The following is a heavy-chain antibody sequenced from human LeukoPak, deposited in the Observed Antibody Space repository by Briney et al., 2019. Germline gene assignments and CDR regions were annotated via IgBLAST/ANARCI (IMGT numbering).Heavy chain of an antibody. CDR3: AKADSSSWDLFDY. Sequence: PGGSLRLSCAASGFTFDDYAMHWVRQAPGKGLEWVSGISWNSGSIGYADSVKGRFTISRDNAKNSLYLQMNSLRAEDTALYYCAKADSSSWDLFDYWGQGTLVTVSS. V-gene: IGHV3-9*01. D-gene: IGHD6-13*01. J-gene: IGHJ4*02. CDR2: ISWNSGSI. CDR1: GFTFDDYA.